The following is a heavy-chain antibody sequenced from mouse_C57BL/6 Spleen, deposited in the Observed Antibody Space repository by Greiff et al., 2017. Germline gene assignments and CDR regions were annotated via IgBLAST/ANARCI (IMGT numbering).Heavy chain of an antibody. V-gene: IGHV1-50*01. CDR1: GYTFTSYW. CDR2: IDPSDSYT. Sequence: VQLQQPGAELVKPGASVKLFCKASGYTFTSYWMQWVKQRPGQGLEWIGEIDPSDSYTNYNQKFKGKATLTVDTSSSTAYMPLSSLTSEDSAVYYCARGRVPFAYWGQGTLVTVSA. J-gene: IGHJ3*01. CDR3: ARGRVPFAY.